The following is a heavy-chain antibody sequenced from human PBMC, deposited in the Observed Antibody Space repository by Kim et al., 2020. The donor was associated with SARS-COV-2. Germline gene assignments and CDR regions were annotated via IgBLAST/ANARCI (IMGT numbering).Heavy chain of an antibody. Sequence: DTVKSRFTISRDNAKKTLYLQMNSLRAADTAVYYCAKVPNGGNWYCFDYWGQGTLVTVSS. CDR3: AKVPNGGNWYCFDY. J-gene: IGHJ4*02. D-gene: IGHD1-20*01. V-gene: IGHV3-23*01.